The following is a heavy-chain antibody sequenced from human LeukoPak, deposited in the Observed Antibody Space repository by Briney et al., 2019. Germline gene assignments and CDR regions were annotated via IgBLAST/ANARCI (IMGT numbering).Heavy chain of an antibody. D-gene: IGHD4-17*01. Sequence: SETLSLTCTVSGGSISSYYWSWIRQPPGKGLEWIGYIYYSGSTNYNPSLKSRVTISVDTSKNQFSLKLSSVTAADTAVYYCARAGTTVTTFVYWGQGTLVTVSS. CDR3: ARAGTTVTTFVY. CDR1: GGSISSYY. V-gene: IGHV4-59*12. J-gene: IGHJ4*02. CDR2: IYYSGST.